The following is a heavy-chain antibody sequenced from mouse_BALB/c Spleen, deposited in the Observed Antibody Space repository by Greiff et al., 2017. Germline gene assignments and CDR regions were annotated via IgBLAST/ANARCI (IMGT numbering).Heavy chain of an antibody. D-gene: IGHD2-4*01. CDR2: ISSGGSYT. CDR1: GFTFSSYG. Sequence: EVKLMESGGDLVKPGGSLKLSCAASGFTFSSYGMSWVRQTPDKRLEWVATISSGGSYTYYPDSVKGRFTISRDNAKNTLYLQMSRLKSEDTAMYYGASRGDYDGGGYFDDWGQGTTLTVSS. J-gene: IGHJ2*01. V-gene: IGHV5-6*02. CDR3: ASRGDYDGGGYFDD.